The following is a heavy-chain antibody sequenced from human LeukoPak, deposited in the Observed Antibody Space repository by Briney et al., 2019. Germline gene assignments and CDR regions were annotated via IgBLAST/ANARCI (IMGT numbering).Heavy chain of an antibody. D-gene: IGHD1-26*01. V-gene: IGHV3-43*01. Sequence: HPGGSLRLSCAASGFTFDDYTMHWVRQAPGKGLEWVSLISWDGGSTYYADSVKGRFTISRDNSKNSLYLQMNSLRTEDTALYYCAKGSSISGSSEPYYFDYWGQGTLVTVSS. CDR3: AKGSSISGSSEPYYFDY. CDR2: ISWDGGST. CDR1: GFTFDDYT. J-gene: IGHJ4*02.